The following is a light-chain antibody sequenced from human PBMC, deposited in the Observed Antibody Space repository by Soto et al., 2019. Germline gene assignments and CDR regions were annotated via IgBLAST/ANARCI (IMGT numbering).Light chain of an antibody. CDR2: DAS. J-gene: IGKJ5*01. CDR1: QSVSSNY. CDR3: QQYGSSPRVT. V-gene: IGKV3-20*01. Sequence: EIVLTQSPGTLSLSPGERATLSCRASQSVSSNYLVWYQQKPGQAPRLLIYDASSRATGIPDRFSGSGSGTDFTLTISRLEPEDFAVYYCQQYGSSPRVTFGQGTRLEIK.